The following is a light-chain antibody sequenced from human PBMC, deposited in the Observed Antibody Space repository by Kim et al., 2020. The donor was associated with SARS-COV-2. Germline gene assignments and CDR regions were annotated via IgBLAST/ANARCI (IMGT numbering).Light chain of an antibody. J-gene: IGLJ1*01. CDR2: DVS. CDR3: SSYTRSSTNYV. CDR1: SSDVGGYNY. V-gene: IGLV2-14*03. Sequence: SIPISCTGTSSDVGGYNYVSWYQQQPGKAPKLMIYDVSNRPSGVSNRFSGSKSGNTASLTISGLQAEDEADYYCSSYTRSSTNYVFGTGTKVTVL.